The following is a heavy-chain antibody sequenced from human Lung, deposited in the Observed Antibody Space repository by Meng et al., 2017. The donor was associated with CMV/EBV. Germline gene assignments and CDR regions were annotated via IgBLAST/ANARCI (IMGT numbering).Heavy chain of an antibody. CDR2: ISGSGGST. V-gene: IGHV3-23*01. CDR3: AECGFRPLRSEIYAYHYGIDL. D-gene: IGHD3-3*01. Sequence: GGSXRLXCAAPGFXFSSHAMSWVRQAPGKGLEWVSAISGSGGSTYYADSVKGRFTITRDNSKNTLYLQMNSLRAEDTAVYYCAECGFRPLRSEIYAYHYGIDLXGQGXTVTVSS. J-gene: IGHJ6*02. CDR1: GFXFSSHA.